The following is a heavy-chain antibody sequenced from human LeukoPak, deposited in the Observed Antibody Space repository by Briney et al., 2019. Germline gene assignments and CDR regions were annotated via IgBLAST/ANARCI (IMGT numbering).Heavy chain of an antibody. J-gene: IGHJ4*02. CDR3: ARDLHSYGY. CDR1: GFTFSSYS. D-gene: IGHD5-18*01. Sequence: GGSLRLCCAASGFTFSSYSMNWVRQAPGKGLEWVSYISSSSSTIYYADSVKGRFTISRDNAKNSLYLQMNSLRAEDTAVYYCARDLHSYGYWGQGTLVTVSS. V-gene: IGHV3-48*01. CDR2: ISSSSSTI.